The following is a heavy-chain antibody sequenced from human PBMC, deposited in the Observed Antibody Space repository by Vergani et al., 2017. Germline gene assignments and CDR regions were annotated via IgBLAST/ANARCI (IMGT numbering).Heavy chain of an antibody. V-gene: IGHV4-39*01. J-gene: IGHJ4*02. CDR3: AGLGRLPLQPIDY. CDR1: GGSISSSSYY. D-gene: IGHD5-12*01. CDR2: IYYSGST. Sequence: QLQLQESGPGLVKPSETLSLTCTVSGGSISSSSYYWGWIRQPPGKGLEWIGSIYYSGSTYYNPSLKSRVTISVDTSKNQFSLQLSSVTAADTAVYYCAGLGRLPLQPIDYWGQGTLVTVSS.